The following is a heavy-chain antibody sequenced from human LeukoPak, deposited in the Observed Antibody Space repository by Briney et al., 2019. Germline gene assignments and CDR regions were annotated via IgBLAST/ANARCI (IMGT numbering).Heavy chain of an antibody. V-gene: IGHV1-8*03. Sequence: ASVKVSCEASGYTFTSFDINWVRQAAGLGLEWMGWRNPNADNRGYAQRFQGRVTITWDTSISTAYMELTSLRSEDTALYCCARVGYSNSYEYWGQGTPVTVSS. CDR2: RNPNADNR. D-gene: IGHD5-18*01. J-gene: IGHJ4*02. CDR3: ARVGYSNSYEY. CDR1: GYTFTSFD.